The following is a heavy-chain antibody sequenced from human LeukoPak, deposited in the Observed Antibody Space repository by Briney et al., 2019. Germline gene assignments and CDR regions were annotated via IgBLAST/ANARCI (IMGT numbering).Heavy chain of an antibody. D-gene: IGHD5-18*01. CDR2: IYSGGGT. CDR3: ARGYHYGYDH. Sequence: GGSLRLSCAASGFTVSRNYMNWVRQAPGKGLEWVSLIYSGGGTYYADSVKGRFTISRDNSKNTLYLQMNSLRAEDTAVYYCARGYHYGYDHWGQGTLVTVSS. J-gene: IGHJ4*02. V-gene: IGHV3-66*01. CDR1: GFTVSRNY.